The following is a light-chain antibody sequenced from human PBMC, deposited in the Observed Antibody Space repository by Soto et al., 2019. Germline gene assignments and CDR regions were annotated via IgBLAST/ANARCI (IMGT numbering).Light chain of an antibody. Sequence: QSELTQPASVSGSPGQSITISCTGTSSDVGGYNYVSWYQQHPGKAPKLMIYDVSTRPSGVSNRFSGSKSGNTASLSISGLQAEDEADYYCSSYTSSSTLLYVFGTGTKVTVL. CDR1: SSDVGGYNY. CDR2: DVS. J-gene: IGLJ1*01. CDR3: SSYTSSSTLLYV. V-gene: IGLV2-14*01.